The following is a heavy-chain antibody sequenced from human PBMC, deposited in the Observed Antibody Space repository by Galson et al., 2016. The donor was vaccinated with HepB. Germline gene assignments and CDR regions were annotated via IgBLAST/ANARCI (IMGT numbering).Heavy chain of an antibody. CDR3: ARGLLSGFGDFRDYYYYGMGV. CDR1: GGTFNNYA. J-gene: IGHJ6*02. D-gene: IGHD3-10*01. V-gene: IGHV1-69*06. CDR2: IIPMFGTA. Sequence: SVKVSCKASGGTFNNYAVTWVRQAPGQGLEWMGGIIPMFGTANYSQKIQGRVTMPADKSAHTAYMELSSLTSEDTAVYFCARGLLSGFGDFRDYYYYGMGVWGQGTTVTVSS.